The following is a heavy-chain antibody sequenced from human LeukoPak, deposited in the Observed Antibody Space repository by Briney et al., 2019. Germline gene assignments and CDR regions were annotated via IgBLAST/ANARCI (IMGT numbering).Heavy chain of an antibody. D-gene: IGHD3-16*01. CDR1: GFTFSSYG. V-gene: IGHV3-20*04. CDR2: INWNGGST. CDR3: ARDGVMITFGGFGY. Sequence: GGSLRLSCAASGFTFSSYGMSWVRQAPGKGLEWVSGINWNGGSTGYADSVKGRFTISRDNAKNSLYLQMNSLRAEDTALYYCARDGVMITFGGFGYWGQGTLVTVSS. J-gene: IGHJ4*02.